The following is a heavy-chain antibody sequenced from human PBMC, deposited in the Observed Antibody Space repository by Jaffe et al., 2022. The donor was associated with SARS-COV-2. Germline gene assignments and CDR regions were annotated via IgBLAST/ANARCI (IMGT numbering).Heavy chain of an antibody. Sequence: QVQLVESGGGVVQPGRSLRLSCAASGFTFSRYGMHWVRQAPGKGLEWVAVISYDGSNKYYADSVKGRFTISRDNSKNTVYLQMSSLRAEDTAVYFCARDARSITMVRGIFGNAFDIWGQGTMVTVSS. CDR3: ARDARSITMVRGIFGNAFDI. CDR2: ISYDGSNK. D-gene: IGHD3-10*01. CDR1: GFTFSRYG. V-gene: IGHV3-30*03. J-gene: IGHJ3*02.